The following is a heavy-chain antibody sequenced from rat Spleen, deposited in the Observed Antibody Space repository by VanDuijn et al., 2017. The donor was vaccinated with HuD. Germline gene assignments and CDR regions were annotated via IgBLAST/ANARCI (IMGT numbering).Heavy chain of an antibody. J-gene: IGHJ2*01. CDR3: PRPSARYSSGYSYYFEH. V-gene: IGHV5-17*01. Sequence: EVQLVESGGGLVQPGRSLKLSCAASGFTFSDYAMAWVRQAPNKGLEWVGTIIYDGSTSYYRDSVKGRFTISRDIAESTLYLQVDSLRSEDTATYYCPRPSARYSSGYSYYFEHWGQGVMVTVSS. CDR1: GFTFSDYA. CDR2: IIYDGSTS. D-gene: IGHD4-3*01.